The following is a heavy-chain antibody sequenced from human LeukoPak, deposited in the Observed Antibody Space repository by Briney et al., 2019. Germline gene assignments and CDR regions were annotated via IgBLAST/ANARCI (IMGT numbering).Heavy chain of an antibody. CDR2: ISAGGST. V-gene: IGHV3-23*01. Sequence: GGSLRLSCAASGFMFSSFSMSWVRHVPGKGLEGVSTISAGGSTYYADSVKGRFTISRDNSKNTLFLQMNSLRAEDTAIYYCAKRPAAVRGVIPYLEYWGQGTLVTVSS. D-gene: IGHD3-10*02. CDR3: AKRPAAVRGVIPYLEY. J-gene: IGHJ4*02. CDR1: GFMFSSFS.